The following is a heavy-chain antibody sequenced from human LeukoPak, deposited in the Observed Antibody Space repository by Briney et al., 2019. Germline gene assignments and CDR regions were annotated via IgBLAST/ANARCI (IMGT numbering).Heavy chain of an antibody. J-gene: IGHJ4*02. CDR2: ISGSGGST. V-gene: IGHV3-23*01. Sequence: SGGSLRLSCAASGFTFSSYAMSWVRQAPGKGLEWVSAISGSGGSTYYPDSVKGRFTISRDNSKNTLYLQMNSLRAEDTAVYYCAKELAVAGTFDYWGQGTPVTVSS. CDR1: GFTFSSYA. D-gene: IGHD6-19*01. CDR3: AKELAVAGTFDY.